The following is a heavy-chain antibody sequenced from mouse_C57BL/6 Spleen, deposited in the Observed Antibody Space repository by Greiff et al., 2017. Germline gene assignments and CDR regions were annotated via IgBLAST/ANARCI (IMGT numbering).Heavy chain of an antibody. J-gene: IGHJ2*01. D-gene: IGHD3-2*02. Sequence: QVQLQQSGAELARPGASVKMSCKASGYTFTSYTMHWVQQRPGQGLEWIGYINPSSGYTKYNQKFKDKATLTADKSSSTAYMQLSSLTSEDSAVYYCEREETAQAKKGYYFDYWGQGTTLTVSS. CDR3: EREETAQAKKGYYFDY. CDR2: INPSSGYT. V-gene: IGHV1-4*01. CDR1: GYTFTSYT.